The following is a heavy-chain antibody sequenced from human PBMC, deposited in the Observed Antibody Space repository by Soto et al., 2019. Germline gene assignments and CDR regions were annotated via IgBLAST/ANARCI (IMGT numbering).Heavy chain of an antibody. V-gene: IGHV1-18*01. Sequence: ASVKVSCKASGYTFTSYGISWVRQAPGQGLEWMGWISAYNGNTNYAQKLQGRVTMTTDTSTSTADMELRRLRSDDTAVYYCAMYCSSTSCYRAFYYGMDVWGQGTTVTVSS. CDR2: ISAYNGNT. J-gene: IGHJ6*02. D-gene: IGHD2-2*01. CDR1: GYTFTSYG. CDR3: AMYCSSTSCYRAFYYGMDV.